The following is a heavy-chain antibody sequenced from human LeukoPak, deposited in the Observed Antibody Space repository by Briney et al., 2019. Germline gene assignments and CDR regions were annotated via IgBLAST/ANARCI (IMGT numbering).Heavy chain of an antibody. Sequence: SETLSLTXTVSGYSISSGYYWGWIRPPPGKGLEWIGSIYHSGSTYYNPSLKSRVTISVDTSKNQFSLKLSSVTAADTAVYYCARATYSGSFDYWGQGTLVTVSS. V-gene: IGHV4-38-2*02. J-gene: IGHJ4*02. D-gene: IGHD1-26*01. CDR3: ARATYSGSFDY. CDR2: IYHSGST. CDR1: GYSISSGYY.